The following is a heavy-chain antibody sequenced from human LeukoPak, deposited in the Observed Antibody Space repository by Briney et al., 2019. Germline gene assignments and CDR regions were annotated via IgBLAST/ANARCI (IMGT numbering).Heavy chain of an antibody. CDR1: GGSFSGYY. CDR2: INHSGST. CDR3: ARSPGRRRSAEYFQH. Sequence: SETLSLTCAVYGGSFSGYYWSWIRQPPGKGLEWIGEINHSGSTNYNPSLKSRVTISVDTSKSQFSLKLSSVTAADTAVYYCARSPGRRRSAEYFQHWGQGTLVTVSS. V-gene: IGHV4-34*01. J-gene: IGHJ1*01. D-gene: IGHD1-26*01.